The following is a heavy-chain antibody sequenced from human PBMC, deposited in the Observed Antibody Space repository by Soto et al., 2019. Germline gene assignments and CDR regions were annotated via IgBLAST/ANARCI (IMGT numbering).Heavy chain of an antibody. J-gene: IGHJ6*02. Sequence: GGSLRLSCAASGFTFSSYAMSWVRQAPGKGLEWVSAISGSGGSTYYADSVKGRFTISRDNSKNTLYLQMNSLRAEDTAVYYCAKVEGSSWFGYYYGMDVWGQGTTVTVSS. CDR2: ISGSGGST. V-gene: IGHV3-23*01. CDR1: GFTFSSYA. CDR3: AKVEGSSWFGYYYGMDV. D-gene: IGHD6-13*01.